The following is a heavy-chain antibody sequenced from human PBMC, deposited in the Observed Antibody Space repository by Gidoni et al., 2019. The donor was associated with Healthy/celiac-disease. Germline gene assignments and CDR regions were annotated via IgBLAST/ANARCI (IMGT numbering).Heavy chain of an antibody. D-gene: IGHD3-22*01. V-gene: IGHV1-69*01. CDR2: ITPSFGTA. Sequence: QVQLVQSGAEVKKPGSSVKVSCKASGGTFSSYAISWVRQAPGQGLEWMGGITPSFGTANYAQKFQGRVTITADESTSTAYMELSSLRSEDTAVYYCARCRDSSGYYPFDYWGQGTLVTVSS. CDR3: ARCRDSSGYYPFDY. CDR1: GGTFSSYA. J-gene: IGHJ4*02.